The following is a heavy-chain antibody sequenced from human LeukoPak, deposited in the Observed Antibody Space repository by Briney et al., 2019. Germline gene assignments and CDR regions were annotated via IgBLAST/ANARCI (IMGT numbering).Heavy chain of an antibody. Sequence: PGGSLRLSCAASGFALNNYAIHWVRPAPGKGLEWVAVISYGGNNKYYTDSVQGRFTISRDNSKNTLYLQMISLRAEDTAVYYCARAYTAIVLDYWGQGTLVTVSS. CDR2: ISYGGNNK. V-gene: IGHV3-30*04. CDR3: ARAYTAIVLDY. CDR1: GFALNNYA. J-gene: IGHJ4*02. D-gene: IGHD5-18*01.